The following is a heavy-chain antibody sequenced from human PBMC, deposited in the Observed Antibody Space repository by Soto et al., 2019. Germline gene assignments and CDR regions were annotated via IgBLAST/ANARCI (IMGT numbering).Heavy chain of an antibody. V-gene: IGHV3-23*01. CDR1: GFTFSSYA. J-gene: IGHJ6*02. D-gene: IGHD3-3*01. Sequence: GGSLRLSCAASGFTFSSYAMSWVRQAPGKGLEWVSAISGSGGSTYYADSVKGRFTISRDNPKKPLYLQMNSLRAEDTAVYYCAKGRGYDFGYYYGMDVWGQGTTVTVSS. CDR2: ISGSGGST. CDR3: AKGRGYDFGYYYGMDV.